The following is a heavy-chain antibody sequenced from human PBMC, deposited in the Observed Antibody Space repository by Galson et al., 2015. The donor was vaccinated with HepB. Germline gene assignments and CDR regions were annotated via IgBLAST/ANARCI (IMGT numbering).Heavy chain of an antibody. CDR2: INPNSGGT. D-gene: IGHD4-11*01. Sequence: SVKVSCKASGSTFTGYYMHWVRQAPGQGLEWMGRINPNSGGTNYAQKFQGRVTMTRDTSISTAYMELSRLRSDDTAVYYCARDRSARSTTPEREAPREIDYWGQGTLVTVSS. CDR1: GSTFTGYY. V-gene: IGHV1-2*02. CDR3: ARDRSARSTTPEREAPREIDY. J-gene: IGHJ4*02.